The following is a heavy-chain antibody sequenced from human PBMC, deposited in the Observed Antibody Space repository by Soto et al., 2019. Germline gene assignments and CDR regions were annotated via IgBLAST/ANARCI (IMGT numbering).Heavy chain of an antibody. CDR3: ARLSRRASVPGDY. J-gene: IGHJ4*02. Sequence: EWIGNIYYSGTAYYTPSLKSRVAISVDTSKNQFSLKLSSVTAADTAVFYCARLSRRASVPGDYWGQGTLVTVSS. CDR2: IYYSGTA. D-gene: IGHD6-19*01. V-gene: IGHV4-39*01.